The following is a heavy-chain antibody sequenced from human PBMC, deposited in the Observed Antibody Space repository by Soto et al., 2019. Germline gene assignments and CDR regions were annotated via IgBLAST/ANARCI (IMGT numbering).Heavy chain of an antibody. CDR2: IYHSGST. CDR1: GGSISSINW. J-gene: IGHJ6*02. CDR3: ARVSGSYYYGMDV. D-gene: IGHD3-10*01. V-gene: IGHV4-4*02. Sequence: QVQLQESGPGLVKPSGTLSLTCAVSGGSISSINWWSWVRQPPGKGLEWIGEIYHSGSTNYNPSLKRRVTISVDKSNQQFSLTLSSVTAADTAVYYCARVSGSYYYGMDVWVQGTTVTVSS.